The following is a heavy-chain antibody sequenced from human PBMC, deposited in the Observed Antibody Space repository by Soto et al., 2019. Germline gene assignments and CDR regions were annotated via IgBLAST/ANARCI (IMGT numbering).Heavy chain of an antibody. D-gene: IGHD3-10*01. CDR1: GGSIGTSY. V-gene: IGHV4-4*07. CDR2: IYITGST. J-gene: IGHJ3*01. Sequence: QVQLQESGPGLVKPSETLSLTCSVSGGSIGTSYWNWIRQTAGTGLEWIGRIYITGSTNIHPSLKRLVSLAVDTAKNQFSLKLTSATSADTAGYYCARGGRDGFYLWGQGTMVTVSS. CDR3: ARGGRDGFYL.